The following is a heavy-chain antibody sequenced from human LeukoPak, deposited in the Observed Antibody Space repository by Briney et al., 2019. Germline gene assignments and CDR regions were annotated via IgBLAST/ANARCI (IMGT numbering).Heavy chain of an antibody. D-gene: IGHD3-9*01. Sequence: PSETLSLTCTVSGGSISSYYWSWIRQPPGKVLEWIGYIYYSGSTNYNPSLKSRVTISVDTSKNQFSLKLSSVTAADTAVYYCEQKTQYDILTGYYRGWFDPWGQGTLVTVSS. CDR3: EQKTQYDILTGYYRGWFDP. J-gene: IGHJ5*02. CDR2: IYYSGST. CDR1: GGSISSYY. V-gene: IGHV4-59*01.